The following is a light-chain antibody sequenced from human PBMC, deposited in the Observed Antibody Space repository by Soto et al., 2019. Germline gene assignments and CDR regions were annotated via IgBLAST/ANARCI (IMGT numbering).Light chain of an antibody. CDR2: RTS. CDR3: QQYSRYWT. CDR1: QSIGYW. J-gene: IGKJ1*01. Sequence: DIPMTQSPSTLSAFVGERVTISCRASQSIGYWLAWYQQKPGEAPVLLIERTSSLQSGVPSRFFGSGSGTEFTLTITSLQPDDFGTYYCQQYSRYWTFGPGTKVEI. V-gene: IGKV1-5*03.